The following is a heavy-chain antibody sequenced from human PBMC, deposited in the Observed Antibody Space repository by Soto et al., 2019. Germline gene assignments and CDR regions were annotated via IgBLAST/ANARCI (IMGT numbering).Heavy chain of an antibody. CDR3: ARAAGWFDP. V-gene: IGHV3-11*01. CDR2: IANSGGKK. J-gene: IGHJ5*02. CDR1: GFSFSDYY. Sequence: QVQLVKSGGGLVKPGGSLRLSCAASGFSFSDYYMTWIRQTPGKGLEWVSYIANSGGKKDYADSVKGRFTISRDNAKNLLYLQMNSLRAEDTAVYYCARAAGWFDPWAREPWSPSPQ.